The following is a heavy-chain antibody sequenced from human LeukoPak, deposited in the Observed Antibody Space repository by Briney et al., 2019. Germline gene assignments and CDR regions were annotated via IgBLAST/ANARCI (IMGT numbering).Heavy chain of an antibody. CDR1: GGSISSYY. CDR3: ARFRGYSGSYGYFDY. J-gene: IGHJ4*02. D-gene: IGHD1-26*01. CDR2: IYYSGST. Sequence: SETLSLTCTVSGGSISSYYWSWIRQPPGKGLEWIGYIYYSGSTNYNPSLKSRVTMSVDTSKNQFSLKLSSVTAADTAVYYCARFRGYSGSYGYFDYWGQGTLVTVSS. V-gene: IGHV4-59*12.